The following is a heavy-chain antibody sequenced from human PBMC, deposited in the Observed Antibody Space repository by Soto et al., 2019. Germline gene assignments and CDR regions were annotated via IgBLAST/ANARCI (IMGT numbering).Heavy chain of an antibody. CDR1: GGSISSSGYY. D-gene: IGHD3-22*01. J-gene: IGHJ6*02. V-gene: IGHV4-39*01. CDR2: IFYSGTT. CDR3: ARHYYDSSGYPAPYYHGMDV. Sequence: SLTCTVSGGSISSSGYYWGWIRQSPGKGLEWIGTIFYSGTTYYNPSLESRITISQDTSNNQFSLKLTSVTAADTAVYYCARHYYDSSGYPAPYYHGMDVWGHGTTVTVSS.